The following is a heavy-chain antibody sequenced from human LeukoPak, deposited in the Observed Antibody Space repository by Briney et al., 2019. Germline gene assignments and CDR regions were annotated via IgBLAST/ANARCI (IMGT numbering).Heavy chain of an antibody. V-gene: IGHV1-18*01. CDR3: ARDVSSSWAHGAFDI. D-gene: IGHD6-13*01. J-gene: IGHJ3*02. CDR1: GYTFTSYG. Sequence: GASVKVSCKASGYTFTSYGISWVRQAPGQGLEWMGWISAYNGNTNYAQKLQGRVTMTTDTSTSTAYMELRSLRSDDTAVYYCARDVSSSWAHGAFDIWGQGTMVTVSS. CDR2: ISAYNGNT.